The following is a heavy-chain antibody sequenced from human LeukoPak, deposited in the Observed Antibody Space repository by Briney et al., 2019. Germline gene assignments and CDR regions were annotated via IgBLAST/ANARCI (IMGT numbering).Heavy chain of an antibody. D-gene: IGHD2-2*01. CDR1: GYTFTGYY. CDR2: INPNSGGT. J-gene: IGHJ3*02. V-gene: IGHV1-2*02. Sequence: ASVTVSCKASGYTFTGYYMHWVRQAPGQGLEWMGWINPNSGGTNYAQKFQGRVTMTRDTSISTAYMELSRLRSDDTAVYYCARDRIGCSSTSCYGGAGWDAFDIWGQGTMVTVSS. CDR3: ARDRIGCSSTSCYGGAGWDAFDI.